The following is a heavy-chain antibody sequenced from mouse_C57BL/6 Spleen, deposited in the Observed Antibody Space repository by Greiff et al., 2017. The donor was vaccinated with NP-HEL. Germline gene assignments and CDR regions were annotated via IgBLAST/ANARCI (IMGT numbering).Heavy chain of an antibody. D-gene: IGHD2-12*01. J-gene: IGHJ2*01. V-gene: IGHV5-9-1*02. Sequence: EVKLVESGEGLVKPGGSLKLSCAASGFTFSSYAMSWVRQTPEKRLEWVAYISSGGDYIYYADTVKGRFTISRDNARNTLYLQMSSLKSEDTAMYYCTRVLRQGYFDYWGQGTTLTVSS. CDR3: TRVLRQGYFDY. CDR1: GFTFSSYA. CDR2: ISSGGDYI.